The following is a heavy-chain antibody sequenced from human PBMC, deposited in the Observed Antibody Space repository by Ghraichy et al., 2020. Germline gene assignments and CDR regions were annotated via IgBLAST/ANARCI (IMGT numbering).Heavy chain of an antibody. J-gene: IGHJ4*02. CDR2: ISWNSGSI. V-gene: IGHV3-9*01. D-gene: IGHD5-24*01. Sequence: GGSLRLSCAASGFTFDDYAMHWVRQAPGKGLEWVSGISWNSGSIGYADSVKGRFTISRDNAKNSLYLQMNSLRAEDTALYYCAKDKGDLRDGYNFDYWGQGTLVTVSS. CDR3: AKDKGDLRDGYNFDY. CDR1: GFTFDDYA.